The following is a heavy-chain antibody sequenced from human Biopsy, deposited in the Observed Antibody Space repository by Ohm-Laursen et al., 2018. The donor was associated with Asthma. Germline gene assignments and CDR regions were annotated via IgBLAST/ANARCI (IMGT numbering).Heavy chain of an antibody. CDR2: SNSVFGTT. Sequence: SSVTVSCKSLGGTFNTYVIGWVRQAPGQGLEWIGGSNSVFGTTTYPQKFQDRVTITADDSTSSVYMELSSLRSEDTAVYYCARKAGSCISRTCYSLDFWGQGTLVTVSS. J-gene: IGHJ4*02. CDR3: ARKAGSCISRTCYSLDF. CDR1: GGTFNTYV. D-gene: IGHD2-2*01. V-gene: IGHV1-69*01.